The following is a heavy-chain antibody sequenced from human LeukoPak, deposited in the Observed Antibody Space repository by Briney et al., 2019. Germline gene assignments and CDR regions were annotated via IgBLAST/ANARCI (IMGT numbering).Heavy chain of an antibody. Sequence: GGSLRLSCAASGFSFSSYAMSWVRQAPVRGLEWVSSMKGGGGDTFYADFVKGRFTVSRDDSRNTVYLQLNSLRVEDTAVYYCARAGWISDADAVSWGQGTLVTVSS. V-gene: IGHV3-23*01. CDR3: ARAGWISDADAVS. CDR1: GFSFSSYA. D-gene: IGHD2-2*03. CDR2: MKGGGGDT. J-gene: IGHJ5*02.